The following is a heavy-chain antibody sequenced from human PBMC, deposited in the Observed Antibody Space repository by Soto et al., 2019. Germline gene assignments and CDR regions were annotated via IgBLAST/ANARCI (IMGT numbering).Heavy chain of an antibody. D-gene: IGHD6-19*01. V-gene: IGHV3-48*01. Sequence: GGSLRLSCAASGFTFSSYSMNWVRQAPGKGLEWVSYISSSSSTIYYADSVRGRFTISRDNSKNTVYLQMNSLRAEDTAIYYCANGLSDIVVAEFDYWGQGTLVTVSS. CDR2: ISSSSSTI. CDR3: ANGLSDIVVAEFDY. J-gene: IGHJ4*02. CDR1: GFTFSSYS.